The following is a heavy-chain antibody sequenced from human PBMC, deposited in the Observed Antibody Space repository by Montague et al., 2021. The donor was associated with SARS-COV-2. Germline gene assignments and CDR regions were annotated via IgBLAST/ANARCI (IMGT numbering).Heavy chain of an antibody. CDR2: IYYSGST. V-gene: IGHV4-39*01. Sequence: SETLSLTCTVSGGSISSSSYCWGWIRQPPGKGLEWIGSIYYSGSTYYNPSLKSRVTISVDTSKNQFSLKLSSVTAADTAVYYCARREDYYGSGSYPNWGQGTLVTFSS. J-gene: IGHJ4*02. CDR1: GGSISSSSYC. CDR3: ARREDYYGSGSYPN. D-gene: IGHD3-10*01.